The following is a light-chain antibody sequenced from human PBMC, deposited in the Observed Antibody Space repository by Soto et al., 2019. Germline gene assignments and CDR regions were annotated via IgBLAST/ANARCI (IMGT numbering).Light chain of an antibody. CDR3: AAWDDSLNGVV. CDR1: SSNIGGNT. V-gene: IGLV1-44*01. J-gene: IGLJ2*01. CDR2: TNN. Sequence: QSVLTQPPSASGTSGQRVTISCSGSSSNIGGNTVNWYQQLPGTAPKLLMYTNNQRPSGVPDRFSGSKSGTSASLAISGLQSEDEADYYCAAWDDSLNGVVFGGGTKVTVL.